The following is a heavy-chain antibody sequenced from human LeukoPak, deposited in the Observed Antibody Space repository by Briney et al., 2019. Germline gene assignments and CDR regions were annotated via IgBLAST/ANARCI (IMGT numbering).Heavy chain of an antibody. CDR1: GGSFSGYY. CDR2: MNHSGSA. Sequence: SETLSLTCAVYGGSFSGYYWTWIRQPPGKGLEWIGEMNHSGSANYNPSLKSRATISVDTSKNQFSLKLSSETAADTAVYYCASASSGSYRHYYYYMDVWGKGTTVTVSS. J-gene: IGHJ6*03. V-gene: IGHV4-34*01. D-gene: IGHD1-26*01. CDR3: ASASSGSYRHYYYYMDV.